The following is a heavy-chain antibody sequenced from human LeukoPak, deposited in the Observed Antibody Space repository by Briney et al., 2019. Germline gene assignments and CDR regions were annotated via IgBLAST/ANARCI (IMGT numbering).Heavy chain of an antibody. CDR1: GYTFTSYD. J-gene: IGHJ6*03. CDR3: ARFWGGVMGATEKYYYYYYMDV. V-gene: IGHV1-8*01. Sequence: ASVKVSCKASGYTFTSYDINWVRQATGQGLEWMGWMNPNSGNTGYAQKFQGRVTMTRNTSISTAYMELSSLRSEDTAVYYCARFWGGVMGATEKYYYYYYMDVWGKGTTVTISS. D-gene: IGHD1-26*01. CDR2: MNPNSGNT.